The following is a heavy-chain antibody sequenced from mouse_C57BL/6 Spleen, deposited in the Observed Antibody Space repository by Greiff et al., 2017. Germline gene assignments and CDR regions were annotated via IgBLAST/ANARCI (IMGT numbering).Heavy chain of an antibody. V-gene: IGHV14-2*01. CDR3: ASTRYGNYVDYAMDY. D-gene: IGHD2-1*01. CDR1: GFNIKDYY. J-gene: IGHJ4*01. CDR2: IDPEDGET. Sequence: DVQLQESGAELVKPGASVKLSCTASGFNIKDYYMHWVKQRTEQGLEWIGRIDPEDGETKYAPKFQGKATITADTSSNTAYLQLSSLTSEDTAVYYCASTRYGNYVDYAMDYWGQGTSVTVSS.